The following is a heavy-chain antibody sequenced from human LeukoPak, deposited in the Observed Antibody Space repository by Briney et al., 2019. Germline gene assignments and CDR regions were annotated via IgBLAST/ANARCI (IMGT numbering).Heavy chain of an antibody. D-gene: IGHD1-26*01. CDR1: GGSFSGYS. Sequence: SETLSLTCAVYGGSFSGYSWSWIRQPPGKGLEWIGEINHSGSTHYNPSLKSRVTISVDTSKNQFSLKLSSVTAADTAVYYCARGRVGATPRRYYFDYWGQGTLVTVSS. V-gene: IGHV4-34*01. CDR2: INHSGST. CDR3: ARGRVGATPRRYYFDY. J-gene: IGHJ4*02.